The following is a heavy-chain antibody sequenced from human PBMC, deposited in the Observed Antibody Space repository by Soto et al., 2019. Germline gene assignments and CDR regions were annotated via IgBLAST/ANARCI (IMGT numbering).Heavy chain of an antibody. D-gene: IGHD2-2*01. Sequence: QGQLVQSGAEVKKPGSSVKVSCKASAGTFSSYSISWLRQAPGQGLERTGRIIPLLGIANYSQKFQGRVTFTADKPTSTAYMGLSSLRSEATAVYYCARDCSSTSCPRPGYWGQGTLVTVSS. CDR1: AGTFSSYS. CDR2: IIPLLGIA. J-gene: IGHJ4*02. V-gene: IGHV1-69*08. CDR3: ARDCSSTSCPRPGY.